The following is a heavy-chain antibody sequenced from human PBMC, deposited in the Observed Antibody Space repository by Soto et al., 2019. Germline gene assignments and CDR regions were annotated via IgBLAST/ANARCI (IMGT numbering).Heavy chain of an antibody. Sequence: ASVKVSCKASGYTFTSYDINWVRQATGQGLEWMGWMNPNSGNTGYAQKFQGRVTMTRNTSISTAYMELSSLRSEDTAVYYCARVKRFYDYIWGCYLESRSYYYYMDVWGKGTTVTVSS. CDR2: MNPNSGNT. CDR3: ARVKRFYDYIWGCYLESRSYYYYMDV. V-gene: IGHV1-8*01. CDR1: GYTFTSYD. J-gene: IGHJ6*03. D-gene: IGHD3-16*02.